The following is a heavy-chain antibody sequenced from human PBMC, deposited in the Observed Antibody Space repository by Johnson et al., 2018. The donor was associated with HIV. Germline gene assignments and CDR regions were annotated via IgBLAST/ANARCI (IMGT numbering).Heavy chain of an antibody. V-gene: IGHV3-30*02. CDR2: TAHDESIT. CDR3: ARESGHAFDI. J-gene: IGHJ3*02. CDR1: GFTFANYG. Sequence: VQLVESGGGVVQPGESLRLSCAASGFTFANYGMHWVRQAPGKGLEWVAFTAHDESITHYADSVKGRFTMSRDNSKSTLNLQMNSLRAEDTAIYYCARESGHAFDIWGQGTMVTVSS. D-gene: IGHD3-3*01.